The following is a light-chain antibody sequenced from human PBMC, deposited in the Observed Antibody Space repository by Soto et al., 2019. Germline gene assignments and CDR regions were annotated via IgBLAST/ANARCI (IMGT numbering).Light chain of an antibody. Sequence: IQLTQTHSTLSASVVYESTITFIASQTISSWLAWYQQKPGKAHKLLIYAAYTLQSGVKSRFSGSGSGTDFTLTIRSLQSEDFATYYCKKLNSYPINFGNGTQRELK. CDR2: AAY. CDR3: KKLNSYPIN. V-gene: IGKV1-5*01. CDR1: QTISSW. J-gene: IGKJ5*01.